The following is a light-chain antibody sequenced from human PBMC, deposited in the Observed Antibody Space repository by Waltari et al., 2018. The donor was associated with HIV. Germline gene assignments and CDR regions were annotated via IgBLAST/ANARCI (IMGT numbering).Light chain of an antibody. Sequence: EIVMTQSPATLSVSPGGRATLSCRATQSIARILAWYQQKPGQAPRLLIYGASTRATGIPARFSGSGSWTEFTLTISNLQSEDFAVYYCQQYNNWPPWTFGQGTKVEI. V-gene: IGKV3-15*01. J-gene: IGKJ1*01. CDR1: QSIARI. CDR2: GAS. CDR3: QQYNNWPPWT.